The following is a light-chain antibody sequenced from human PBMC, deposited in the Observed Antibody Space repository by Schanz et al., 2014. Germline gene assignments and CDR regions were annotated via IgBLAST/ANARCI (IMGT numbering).Light chain of an antibody. CDR1: QGIGNY. CDR3: QQANSFPRT. V-gene: IGKV1-12*01. Sequence: DIQMTQSPSSLSASVGDRVTLTCRASQGIGNYLAWYQQKPGKAPKLLIYAADTLESGVPSRFSGSGSGTQFILTITSLQPEDFATYYCQQANSFPRTFGQGTKVEIK. CDR2: AAD. J-gene: IGKJ1*01.